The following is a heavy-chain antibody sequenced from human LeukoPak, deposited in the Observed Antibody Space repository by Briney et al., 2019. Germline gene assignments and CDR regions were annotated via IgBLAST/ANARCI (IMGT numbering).Heavy chain of an antibody. CDR2: ISGYNGNT. V-gene: IGHV1-18*01. CDR3: ARSSSAYCGGDCYSDY. J-gene: IGHJ4*02. D-gene: IGHD2-21*01. Sequence: ASVKVSCKTSGYTFTSYGVSWVRQAPGQGLEWMGWISGYNGNTNYAQKLQGRVTMTTDTSTSTAYMELRSLRSDDTAVYYCARSSSAYCGGDCYSDYWGQGTLVTVSS. CDR1: GYTFTSYG.